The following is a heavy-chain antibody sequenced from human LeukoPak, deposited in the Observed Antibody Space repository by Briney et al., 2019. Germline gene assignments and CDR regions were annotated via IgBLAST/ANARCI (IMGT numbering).Heavy chain of an antibody. Sequence: SETLSLTCTVSGGSISSSSYYWGWIRQPPGKGLEWIGSIYYSGSTYYNPSLKSRVTISVDTSKNQFSLKLSSVTAADTAVYHCARHSGYSSSSDFDYWGQGTLVTVSS. V-gene: IGHV4-39*01. CDR2: IYYSGST. D-gene: IGHD6-6*01. J-gene: IGHJ4*02. CDR3: ARHSGYSSSSDFDY. CDR1: GGSISSSSYY.